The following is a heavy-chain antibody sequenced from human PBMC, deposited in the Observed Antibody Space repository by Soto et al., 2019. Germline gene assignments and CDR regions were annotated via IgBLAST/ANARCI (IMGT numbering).Heavy chain of an antibody. CDR3: ARPTMVRGVMNDYYYYYGMDV. D-gene: IGHD3-10*01. J-gene: IGHJ6*02. Sequence: QVQLVQSGAEVKKPGASVKVSCKASGYTFTSYDIHWVRQATGQGLEWMGWMNPNSGNTGYAQKFQGRVTMTRNTSISTAYMELSSLRSEDTAVYYCARPTMVRGVMNDYYYYYGMDVWGQGTTVTVSS. V-gene: IGHV1-8*01. CDR2: MNPNSGNT. CDR1: GYTFTSYD.